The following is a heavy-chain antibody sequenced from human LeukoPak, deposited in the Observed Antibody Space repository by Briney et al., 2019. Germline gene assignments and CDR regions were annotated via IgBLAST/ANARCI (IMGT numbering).Heavy chain of an antibody. CDR3: ARDIYYDSSGYYGSVY. CDR2: ISGSDGST. J-gene: IGHJ4*02. CDR1: GITFSGYA. D-gene: IGHD3-22*01. Sequence: GGSLRLSCSASGITFSGYAMSWVRQAPGKGLEWVSAISGSDGSTYYADSVKGRFTISRDNAKNSLYLQMNSLRAEDTAVYYCARDIYYDSSGYYGSVYWGQGTLVTVSS. V-gene: IGHV3-23*01.